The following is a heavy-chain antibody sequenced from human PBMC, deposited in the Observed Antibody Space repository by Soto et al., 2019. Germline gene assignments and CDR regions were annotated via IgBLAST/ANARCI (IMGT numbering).Heavy chain of an antibody. Sequence: PGESLKISCKGSGYSFTSYWIGWVRQMPGKGLEWMGIIYPGDSDTRYSPSFQGQVTISADKSISTAYLQWSSLKASDTAMYYCARLPYSSSWLGYYGMDVWGQGTTVTVSS. D-gene: IGHD6-13*01. CDR3: ARLPYSSSWLGYYGMDV. CDR1: GYSFTSYW. CDR2: IYPGDSDT. J-gene: IGHJ6*02. V-gene: IGHV5-51*01.